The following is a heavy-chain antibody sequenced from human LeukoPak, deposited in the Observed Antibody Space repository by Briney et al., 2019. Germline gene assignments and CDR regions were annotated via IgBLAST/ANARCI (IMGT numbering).Heavy chain of an antibody. CDR3: ARGPGYCSGGSCYYFDY. Sequence: TSSETLSLTCAVYGGSFSGYYWSWIRQPPGKGLEWIGEINHSGSTNYNPSLKSRVTISVDTSKNQFSLKLSSVTAADTAVYYCARGPGYCSGGSCYYFDYWGQGTLVTVSS. D-gene: IGHD2-15*01. CDR2: INHSGST. CDR1: GGSFSGYY. J-gene: IGHJ4*02. V-gene: IGHV4-34*01.